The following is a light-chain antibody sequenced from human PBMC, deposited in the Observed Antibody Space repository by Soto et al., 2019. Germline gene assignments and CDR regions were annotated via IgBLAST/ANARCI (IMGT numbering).Light chain of an antibody. Sequence: EIVLTQSPSTLSFSPGERATLSCRASQSVSSYLAWYQQKPGQAPRLLIYGASSRATGIPDRFSGSGSGTDFTLTISRLEPEDFAVYYCQQYGSSPTWTFGQGTKVDIK. CDR1: QSVSSY. CDR2: GAS. V-gene: IGKV3-20*01. CDR3: QQYGSSPTWT. J-gene: IGKJ1*01.